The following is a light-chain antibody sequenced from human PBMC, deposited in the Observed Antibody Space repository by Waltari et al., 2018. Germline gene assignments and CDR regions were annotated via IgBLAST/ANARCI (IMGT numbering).Light chain of an antibody. CDR1: QSIKNW. Sequence: DIQMTQSPSTLSASVGDRVTITCRASQSIKNWWAWYQQKPGKAPKLLIYDASSLESGVPSRFSGRGSETEFTLTISSLQPDDFATYYCQQYNSYSFVSFGGGTKVEVK. J-gene: IGKJ4*01. CDR3: QQYNSYSFVS. V-gene: IGKV1-5*01. CDR2: DAS.